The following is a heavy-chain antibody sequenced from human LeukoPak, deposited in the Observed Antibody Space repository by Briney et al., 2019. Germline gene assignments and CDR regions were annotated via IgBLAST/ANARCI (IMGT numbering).Heavy chain of an antibody. CDR3: ASTPHYYGSGSYFWWFDP. Sequence: SETLSLTCTVSGGSISSYYWSRIRQPPGKGLEWIGYIYYSGSTNYNPSLKSRVTISVDTSKNQFSLKLSSVTAADTAVYYCASTPHYYGSGSYFWWFDPWGQGTLVTVSS. V-gene: IGHV4-59*01. D-gene: IGHD3-10*01. CDR2: IYYSGST. J-gene: IGHJ5*02. CDR1: GGSISSYY.